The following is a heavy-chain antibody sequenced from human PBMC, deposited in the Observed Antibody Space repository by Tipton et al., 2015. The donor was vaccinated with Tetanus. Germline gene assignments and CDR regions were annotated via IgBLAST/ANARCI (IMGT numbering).Heavy chain of an antibody. CDR2: VSSSGNS. D-gene: IGHD2-2*01. Sequence: TLSPTCTVSGGSVSSYYWTWFRQPPGKRLEWIGFVSSSGNSNYSPSLTGRVSMSLDTSKQQFSLSLTSATAADTAVYYCARGWSECSSWSCSPFDSWGQGTLVTVSS. J-gene: IGHJ4*02. CDR1: GGSVSSYY. V-gene: IGHV4-4*07. CDR3: ARGWSECSSWSCSPFDS.